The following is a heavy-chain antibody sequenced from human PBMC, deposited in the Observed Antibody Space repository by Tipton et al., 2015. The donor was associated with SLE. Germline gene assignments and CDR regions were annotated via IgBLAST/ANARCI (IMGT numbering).Heavy chain of an antibody. CDR3: ASSGYSTGPGAFDF. CDR1: GGSLSIGYYY. Sequence: TPSLTCSVSGGSLSIGYYYWSWIRQPAGKGLEWIGRVYASGSTHYNPSLNSRVIIAVDTSKNQFSLKLTSVTAADTAVYYCASSGYSTGPGAFDFWGQGTLVTVSS. J-gene: IGHJ3*01. CDR2: VYASGST. D-gene: IGHD6-19*01. V-gene: IGHV4-61*02.